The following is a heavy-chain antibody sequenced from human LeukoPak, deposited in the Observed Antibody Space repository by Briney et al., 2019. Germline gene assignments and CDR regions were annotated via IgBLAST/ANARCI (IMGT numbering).Heavy chain of an antibody. J-gene: IGHJ4*02. Sequence: GGSLRLSCAASGFTVSSNYMSWVRQAPGKGLEWVSVIYSGGSTYYADSVKGRFTISRDNSKNTLYLQMNSLRAEDTAVYYCAMGLIYYDSSGYPFDYWGQGTLVTVSS. CDR1: GFTVSSNY. CDR2: IYSGGST. D-gene: IGHD3-22*01. V-gene: IGHV3-66*01. CDR3: AMGLIYYDSSGYPFDY.